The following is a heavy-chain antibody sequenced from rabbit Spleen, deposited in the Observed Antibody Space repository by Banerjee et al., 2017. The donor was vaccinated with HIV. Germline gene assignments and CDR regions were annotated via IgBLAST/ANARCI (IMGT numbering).Heavy chain of an antibody. Sequence: QSLEESGGGLVQPEGSLALTCKASGFSFSSSDYICWVRQAPGKGLEWISCIAGSSSGFTYFASWAKGRFTCSKTSSTTATLQMTRLTVADTATYFCARDSSSSFSSYGMDLWGPGTLVTVS. CDR1: GFSFSSSDY. D-gene: IGHD1-1*01. V-gene: IGHV1S40*01. J-gene: IGHJ6*01. CDR2: IAGSSSGFT. CDR3: ARDSSSSFSSYGMDL.